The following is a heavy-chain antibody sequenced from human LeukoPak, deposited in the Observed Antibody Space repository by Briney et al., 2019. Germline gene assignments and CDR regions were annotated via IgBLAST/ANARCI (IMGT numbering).Heavy chain of an antibody. V-gene: IGHV4-39*01. J-gene: IGHJ3*02. Sequence: SETLSLTCTVSGGSISSSAYYWGWLRQPPGKGLEWIGYIYYRGRTYYNPSLKSRLTISVDTSENQFSLKLSAVTAADTAVYYCARRGDRDGFDIWGQGTMVTVSS. D-gene: IGHD4-17*01. CDR1: GGSISSSAYY. CDR2: IYYRGRT. CDR3: ARRGDRDGFDI.